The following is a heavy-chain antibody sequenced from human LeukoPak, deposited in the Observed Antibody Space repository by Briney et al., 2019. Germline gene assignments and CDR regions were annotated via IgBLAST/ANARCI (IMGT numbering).Heavy chain of an antibody. D-gene: IGHD4-17*01. CDR3: ARSVTTRGIFDY. Sequence: PSETLSPTCTVSGGSISSYYWSWIRQPPGKGLEWIGETNHSGSTNYNPSLKSRVTISVDTSKNQFSLKLSSVTAADTAVYYCARSVTTRGIFDYWGQGTLVTVSS. CDR1: GGSISSYY. CDR2: TNHSGST. J-gene: IGHJ4*02. V-gene: IGHV4-34*01.